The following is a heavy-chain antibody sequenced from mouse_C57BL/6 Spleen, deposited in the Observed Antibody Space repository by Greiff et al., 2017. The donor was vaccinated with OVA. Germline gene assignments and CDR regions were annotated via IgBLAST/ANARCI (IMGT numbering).Heavy chain of an antibody. J-gene: IGHJ2*01. Sequence: EVQLQQSGTVLARPGASVKMSCKTSGYTFTSYWMHWVKQRPGQGLEWIGAIYPGNSDTSYNQKFKGKAKLTAVTSASTAYMELSSLTNEDSAVYYCTRRDDYDGYYFDYWGQGTTLTVSS. D-gene: IGHD2-4*01. CDR1: GYTFTSYW. CDR2: IYPGNSDT. CDR3: TRRDDYDGYYFDY. V-gene: IGHV1-5*01.